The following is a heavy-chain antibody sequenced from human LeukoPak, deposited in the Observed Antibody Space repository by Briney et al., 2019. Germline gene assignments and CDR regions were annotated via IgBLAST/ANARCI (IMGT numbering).Heavy chain of an antibody. Sequence: GASVKVSCKASGYTFTGHYMHWVRQAPGRGLEWMGWIYPKSGGTNYAQKFQSRVTMTRDTSITTAFMELNILKSDDTAVYYCVRDGYSGGAFDIWGQGTMVTVSS. J-gene: IGHJ3*02. CDR2: IYPKSGGT. CDR1: GYTFTGHY. D-gene: IGHD5-12*01. V-gene: IGHV1-2*02. CDR3: VRDGYSGGAFDI.